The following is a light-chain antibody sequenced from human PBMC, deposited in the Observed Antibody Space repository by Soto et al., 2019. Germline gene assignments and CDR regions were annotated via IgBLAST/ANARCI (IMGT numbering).Light chain of an antibody. CDR1: QSVSSN. Sequence: EIVMTQSPATLSVSPGERATLSCRASQSVSSNLAWYQQKPGQAPRLLIYGASTRAAGIPARFSGSGSGTEFTITISSLQSEDFSVYYCQQYNNWPWLTFGGGTKVEIK. CDR3: QQYNNWPWLT. J-gene: IGKJ4*02. V-gene: IGKV3-15*01. CDR2: GAS.